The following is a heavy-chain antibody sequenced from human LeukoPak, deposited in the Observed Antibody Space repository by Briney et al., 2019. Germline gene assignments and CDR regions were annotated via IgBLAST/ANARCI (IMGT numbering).Heavy chain of an antibody. CDR3: AVGVGSGSLEGPNWFDP. V-gene: IGHV1-18*01. CDR1: GYTFTSYG. J-gene: IGHJ5*02. Sequence: ASVKVSCKASGYTFTSYGISWVRQAPGQGLEWMGWISAYNGNTNYAQKLQGRVTMTTDTSTSTAYMELRSLRSDDTAVYYCAVGVGSGSLEGPNWFDPWGQGTLVTVSS. CDR2: ISAYNGNT. D-gene: IGHD3-10*01.